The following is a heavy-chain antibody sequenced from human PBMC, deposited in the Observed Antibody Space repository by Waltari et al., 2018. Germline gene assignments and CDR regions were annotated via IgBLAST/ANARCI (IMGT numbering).Heavy chain of an antibody. Sequence: QVQLQESGPGLVKPSQTLSLTCTVSGGSISSGGYYWSWIRQHPGKGLECIGYIYYRGSTYYNPSLKIRVTISVDTSKNQFSLKLSSVTAADTAVYYCARGNGKYGFDPWGQGTLVTVSS. V-gene: IGHV4-31*03. CDR2: IYYRGST. J-gene: IGHJ5*02. CDR1: GGSISSGGYY. CDR3: ARGNGKYGFDP. D-gene: IGHD2-2*01.